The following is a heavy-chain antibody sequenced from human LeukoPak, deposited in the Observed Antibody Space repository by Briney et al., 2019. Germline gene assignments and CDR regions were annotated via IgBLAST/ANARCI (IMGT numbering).Heavy chain of an antibody. CDR3: ARSEAAVVGATEQFDY. CDR1: AYLFTSYY. Sequence: ASVKVSCKASAYLFTSYYIHWVRQAPGQGLEWMGWTNPNSGGTNYAQKFQGRVTMTRDTSISTAYMELSRLRSDDTAVYYCARSEAAVVGATEQFDYWGQGTLVTVSS. CDR2: TNPNSGGT. V-gene: IGHV1-2*02. D-gene: IGHD1-26*01. J-gene: IGHJ4*02.